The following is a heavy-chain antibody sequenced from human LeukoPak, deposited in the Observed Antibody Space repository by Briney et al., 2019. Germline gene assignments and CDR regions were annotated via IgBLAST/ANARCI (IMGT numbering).Heavy chain of an antibody. CDR3: ARGRGYDSSSTDV. CDR1: GYTFTSYD. J-gene: IGHJ6*04. CDR2: MNPNSGNT. Sequence: ASVKVSCKASGYTFTSYDINWVRQATGQGLEWMGWMNPNSGNTGYAQKLQGRVTMTTDTSTSTAYMELRSLRSDDTAVYYCARGRGYDSSSTDVWGKGTTVTISS. V-gene: IGHV1-8*01. D-gene: IGHD6-13*01.